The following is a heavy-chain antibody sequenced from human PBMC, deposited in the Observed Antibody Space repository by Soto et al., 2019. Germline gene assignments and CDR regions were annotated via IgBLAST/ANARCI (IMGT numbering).Heavy chain of an antibody. CDR2: ISGSGGST. D-gene: IGHD1-26*01. V-gene: IGHV3-23*01. Sequence: TGGSLRLSCAASGFTFSSYAMSWVRQAPGKGLEWVSAISGSGGSTYYADSVKGRFTISRDNSKNTLYLQMNSLRAEDTAVYYCAKNSPRSEGWELLGLLDYWGQGTLVTVSS. J-gene: IGHJ4*02. CDR3: AKNSPRSEGWELLGLLDY. CDR1: GFTFSSYA.